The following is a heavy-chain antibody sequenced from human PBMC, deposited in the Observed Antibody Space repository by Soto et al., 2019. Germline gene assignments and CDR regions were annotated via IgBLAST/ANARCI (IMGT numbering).Heavy chain of an antibody. D-gene: IGHD1-7*01. CDR3: ARGRGNYPY. V-gene: IGHV4-39*01. J-gene: IGHJ4*02. Sequence: SETLSLTCTVSGGSISSSSYYWGWIRQPPGKGLEWIGSIYYSGSTYYKPSLKSRVTISVDTSKNQFSLKLSSVTAADTAVYYCARGRGNYPYWGQGTLVTVSS. CDR1: GGSISSSSYY. CDR2: IYYSGST.